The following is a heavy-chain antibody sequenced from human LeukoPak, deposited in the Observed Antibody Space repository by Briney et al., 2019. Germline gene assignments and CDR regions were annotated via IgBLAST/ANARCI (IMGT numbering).Heavy chain of an antibody. CDR3: ARAYYGLGSYYDY. D-gene: IGHD3-10*01. Sequence: GGSLRLSCAASGFTFSSYAMSWVRQAPGKGLEWVSHISSSSRTIYYADSVKGRFTISRDSAKNSLYLQMNSLRDEDTAVYYCARAYYGLGSYYDYWGQGTLVTVSS. J-gene: IGHJ4*02. CDR1: GFTFSSYA. V-gene: IGHV3-48*02. CDR2: ISSSSRTI.